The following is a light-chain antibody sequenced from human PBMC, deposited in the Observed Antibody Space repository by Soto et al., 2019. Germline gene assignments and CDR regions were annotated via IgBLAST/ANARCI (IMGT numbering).Light chain of an antibody. CDR1: QGISNY. J-gene: IGKJ1*01. V-gene: IGKV1-27*01. CDR2: AAS. Sequence: DIQMTQSPSSLSASVGDRVTITCRASQGISNYLAWYQQKPGKVPRLLIFAASTLQSGAPSRFRGAGSETDFTLTINGLQPEDVATYYCQKYNSAPWTFGQGIKVEIK. CDR3: QKYNSAPWT.